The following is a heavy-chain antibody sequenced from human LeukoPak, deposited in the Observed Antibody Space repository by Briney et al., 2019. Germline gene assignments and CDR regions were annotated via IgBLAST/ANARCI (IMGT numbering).Heavy chain of an antibody. CDR2: ISSTSSYI. Sequence: GGSLRLSCAASGFTLNSYTLSWVRQAPGKGPEWVSSISSTSSYIHYADSVKGRFTISRDNPDNVVYLQMNSLRAEDTAVYYCARDQLTGTSNFDYWGQGTLVTVSS. D-gene: IGHD1-20*01. CDR1: GFTLNSYT. V-gene: IGHV3-21*01. CDR3: ARDQLTGTSNFDY. J-gene: IGHJ4*02.